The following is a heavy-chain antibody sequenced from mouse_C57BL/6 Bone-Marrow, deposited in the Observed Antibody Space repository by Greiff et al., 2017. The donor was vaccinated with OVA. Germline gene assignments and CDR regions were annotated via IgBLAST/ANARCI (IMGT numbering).Heavy chain of an antibody. CDR1: GYTFTSYW. V-gene: IGHV1-72*01. CDR3: AKVANWDPSWFAY. J-gene: IGHJ3*01. CDR2: LDPNRGGT. D-gene: IGHD4-1*01. Sequence: QVQLQQPGAELVKPGASVKLSCKASGYTFTSYWMPWVKQRPGRGLEWIGRLDPNRGGTKYNEKFKSKATLTVDKPSSPAYMQLSSLTSEDSAVYYCAKVANWDPSWFAYWGQGTLVTVSA.